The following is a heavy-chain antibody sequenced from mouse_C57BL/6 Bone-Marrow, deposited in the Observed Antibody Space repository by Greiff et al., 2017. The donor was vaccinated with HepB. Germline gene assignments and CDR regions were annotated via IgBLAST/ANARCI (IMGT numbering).Heavy chain of an antibody. CDR3: TTFITTVVATSFDY. J-gene: IGHJ2*01. CDR2: IDPENGDT. CDR1: GFNIKDDY. Sequence: VQLQQSGAELVRPGASVKLSCTASGFNIKDDYMHWVKQRPEQGLEWIGWIDPENGDTEYASKFQGKATITADKSSNTAYLQLSSLTSEDTAVYYCTTFITTVVATSFDYWGQGTTLTVSS. V-gene: IGHV14-4*01. D-gene: IGHD1-1*01.